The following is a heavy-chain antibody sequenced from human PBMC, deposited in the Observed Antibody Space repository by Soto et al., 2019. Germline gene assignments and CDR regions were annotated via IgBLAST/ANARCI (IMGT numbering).Heavy chain of an antibody. CDR2: IWYDGSNK. CDR1: GFTFSSYG. CDR3: ARSRRGWYFDY. J-gene: IGHJ4*02. D-gene: IGHD3-10*01. V-gene: IGHV3-33*01. Sequence: QVQLVESGGGVVQPGRSLRLSCAASGFTFSSYGMHWVRQAPGKGLEWVAVIWYDGSNKYYADSVKGRFTISRDNSKNELYLQMNSRRAEDTAVYYCARSRRGWYFDYWGQGTLVTVSS.